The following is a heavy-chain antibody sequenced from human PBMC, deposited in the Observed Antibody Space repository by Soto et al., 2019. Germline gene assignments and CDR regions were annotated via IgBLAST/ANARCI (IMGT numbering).Heavy chain of an antibody. CDR1: GFTFSSYW. CDR2: INSDGSST. CDR3: ARDRIVVVTDYYYYYGMDV. V-gene: IGHV3-74*01. Sequence: GSLRLSCAASGFTFSSYWMHWVRQAPGKGLVWVSRINSDGSSTSYADSVKGRFTISRDNAKNTLYLQMNSLRAEDTAVYYCARDRIVVVTDYYYYYGMDVWGQGTTVTVSS. D-gene: IGHD3-22*01. J-gene: IGHJ6*02.